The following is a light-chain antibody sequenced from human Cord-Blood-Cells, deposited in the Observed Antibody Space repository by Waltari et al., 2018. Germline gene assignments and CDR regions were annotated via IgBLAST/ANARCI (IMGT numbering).Light chain of an antibody. Sequence: QSALTQPASVSGSPGQSITISCTGTSSDVGSYNLVSWYQQHPGKAPKLMIYVGSKRPSGVSNRFSGSKSGSTASLTISGLQAEDEADYYCCSYAGSSTWVFGGGTKLTVL. CDR1: SSDVGSYNL. J-gene: IGLJ3*02. CDR2: VGS. CDR3: CSYAGSSTWV. V-gene: IGLV2-23*01.